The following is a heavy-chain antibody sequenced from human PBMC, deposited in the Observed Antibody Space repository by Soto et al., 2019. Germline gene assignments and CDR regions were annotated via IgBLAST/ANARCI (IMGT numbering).Heavy chain of an antibody. J-gene: IGHJ4*02. V-gene: IGHV1-69*01. D-gene: IGHD6-19*01. CDR1: GGTFSSYA. Sequence: QVQLVQSGAEVKTPGSSVKVSCKASGGTFSSYAISWVRQAPGPGLELMGGIIPIFGTANYAQKFQGRVTITADQSTSTAYMELSSLRSEDTAVYYCARDLSIAVAGTNFDYWGQGTLVTVSS. CDR2: IIPIFGTA. CDR3: ARDLSIAVAGTNFDY.